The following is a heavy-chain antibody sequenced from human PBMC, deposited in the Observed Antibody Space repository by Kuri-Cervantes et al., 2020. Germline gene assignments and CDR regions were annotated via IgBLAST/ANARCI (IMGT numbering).Heavy chain of an antibody. CDR3: ARYPNDNVVVPGASRHDAFDI. Sequence: GESLKISCAASGFTFSSYEMNWVRQAPGKGLEWVSYISGSGTTKYYADSVKGRFTIPRDNAKNSLYLQMNSLRAEDTAVYYCARYPNDNVVVPGASRHDAFDIWGQGTMVTVSS. V-gene: IGHV3-48*03. J-gene: IGHJ3*02. D-gene: IGHD2-2*01. CDR2: ISGSGTTK. CDR1: GFTFSSYE.